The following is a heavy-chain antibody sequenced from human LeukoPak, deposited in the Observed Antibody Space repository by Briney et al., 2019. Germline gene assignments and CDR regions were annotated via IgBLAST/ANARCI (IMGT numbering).Heavy chain of an antibody. CDR3: ARGGFGGSFRGDFDY. J-gene: IGHJ4*02. V-gene: IGHV3-7*01. Sequence: GGSLRLSCAASGFTFSSYWMSWVRQAPGKGLEWVANIKQDGSEKYYVDSVKGRFTISRDNAKNSLYLQMNSLRAEDMAVYYCARGGFGGSFRGDFDYWGQGTLVTVSS. CDR2: IKQDGSEK. CDR1: GFTFSSYW. D-gene: IGHD1-26*01.